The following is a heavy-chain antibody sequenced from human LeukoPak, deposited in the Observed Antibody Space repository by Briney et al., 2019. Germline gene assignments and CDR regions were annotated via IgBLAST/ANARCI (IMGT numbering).Heavy chain of an antibody. J-gene: IGHJ4*02. CDR1: SGSISDYY. CDR3: AGVANYRSGERLDY. V-gene: IGHV4-4*07. CDR2: VYNSGST. D-gene: IGHD4/OR15-4a*01. Sequence: SETLSLTCTVSSGSISDYYWSWIRQPAGKGLEWIGRVYNSGSTNYNPSLKSRVTLSLGTSRTQFYLNLRSVTAADTAVYYCAGVANYRSGERLDYWGQGTLVTVSS.